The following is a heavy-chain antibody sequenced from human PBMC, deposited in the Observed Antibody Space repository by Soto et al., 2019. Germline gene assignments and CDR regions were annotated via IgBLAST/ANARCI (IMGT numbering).Heavy chain of an antibody. J-gene: IGHJ3*02. CDR1: GDSFSSNSAA. V-gene: IGHV6-1*01. D-gene: IGHD6-13*01. CDR2: TYYRSKWNN. CDR3: ARVVSSSWSLDAFDI. Sequence: PSQTLSLTCAISGDSFSSNSAAWNWIRQSPSRGLEWLGRTYYRSKWNNDYAVPVKSRITINPDTSKNQISLQLNSVTPEDTAEYYCARVVSSSWSLDAFDIWGQGTMVTVSS.